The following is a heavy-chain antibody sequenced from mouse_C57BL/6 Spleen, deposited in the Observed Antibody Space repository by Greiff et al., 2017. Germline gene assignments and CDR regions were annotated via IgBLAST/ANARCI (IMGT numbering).Heavy chain of an antibody. CDR3: VYYGSSFAMDY. CDR2: ISSGGSYT. V-gene: IGHV5-6*01. D-gene: IGHD1-1*01. CDR1: GFTFSSYG. J-gene: IGHJ4*01. Sequence: DVHLVESGGDLVKPGGSLKLSCAASGFTFSSYGMSWVRQTPDKRLEWVATISSGGSYTYYPDSVKGRFTISRDNAKNTLYLQMSSLKSEDTAMYYCVYYGSSFAMDYWGQGTSVTVSS.